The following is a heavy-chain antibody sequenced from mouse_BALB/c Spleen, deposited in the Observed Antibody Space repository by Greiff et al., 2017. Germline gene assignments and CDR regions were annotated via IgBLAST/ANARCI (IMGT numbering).Heavy chain of an antibody. J-gene: IGHJ4*01. V-gene: IGHV1-18*01. Sequence: EVKLMESGPELVKPGASVKIPCKASGYTFTDYNMDWVKQSHGKSLEWIGDINPNNGGTIYNQKFKGKATLTVDKSSSTAYMELRSLTSEDTAVYYCARWVRFGDYWGQGTSVTVSS. CDR1: GYTFTDYN. D-gene: IGHD1-1*01. CDR3: ARWVRFGDY. CDR2: INPNNGGT.